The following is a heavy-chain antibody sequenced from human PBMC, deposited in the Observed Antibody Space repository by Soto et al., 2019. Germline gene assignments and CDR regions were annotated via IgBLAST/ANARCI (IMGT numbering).Heavy chain of an antibody. V-gene: IGHV3-23*01. CDR2: ISGSGGST. D-gene: IGHD5-18*01. CDR3: ARSSGLIYSYGYDY. Sequence: EVQLLESGGGLVQPGGSLRLSCAASGFTFSSYAMSWVRQAPGKGLEWVSAISGSGGSTYYADSVKGRFTISRDNSKNTLYLQMNSLRAEDTAVYYCARSSGLIYSYGYDYWGQGTLVTVSS. J-gene: IGHJ4*02. CDR1: GFTFSSYA.